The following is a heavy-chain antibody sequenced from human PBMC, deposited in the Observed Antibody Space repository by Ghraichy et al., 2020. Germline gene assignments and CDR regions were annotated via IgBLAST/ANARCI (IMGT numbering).Heavy chain of an antibody. CDR3: ARARNSSGYYPVGY. CDR1: GHSTSSGDYY. Sequence: SETLSLTCTVSGHSTSSGDYYWGWIRQLPGKGLEWLGYIYKSGSTYYSPSLKSRLTISIDTSKNQFSLKLNSVTAADTAVYYCARARNSSGYYPVGYWGQGTLVAVSS. CDR2: IYKSGST. J-gene: IGHJ4*02. V-gene: IGHV4-30-4*08. D-gene: IGHD3-22*01.